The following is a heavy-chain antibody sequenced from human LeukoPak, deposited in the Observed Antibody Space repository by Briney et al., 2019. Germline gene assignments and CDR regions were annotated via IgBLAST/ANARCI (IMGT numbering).Heavy chain of an antibody. J-gene: IGHJ5*02. Sequence: GGSLRLSCAASGFTFSNAWMSWVRQAPGKGLEWVGRIKSKTDGGTTDYAAPVKGRFTISRDDSKNTLYLQMNSLRPEDTAVYYCAKDSRTYFKWLDPWGQGTLVTVSS. CDR2: IKSKTDGGTT. V-gene: IGHV3-15*01. CDR3: AKDSRTYFKWLDP. CDR1: GFTFSNAW. D-gene: IGHD6-13*01.